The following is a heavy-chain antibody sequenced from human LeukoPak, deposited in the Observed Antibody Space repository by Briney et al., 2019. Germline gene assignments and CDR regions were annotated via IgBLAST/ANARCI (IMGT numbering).Heavy chain of an antibody. CDR2: IYYSGNT. D-gene: IGHD3-22*01. CDR3: ATSYDRSGYPPFQH. J-gene: IGHJ1*01. CDR1: GGSVSSSTYY. V-gene: IGHV4-39*01. Sequence: PSETLSLTCTVSGGSVSSSTYYWGWIRQTPGKGLEWIGSIYYSGNTAYNPSLKSRVTISADTSKNQFSLKLNSVTAADTAVYYCATSYDRSGYPPFQHWGQGTLVTVSS.